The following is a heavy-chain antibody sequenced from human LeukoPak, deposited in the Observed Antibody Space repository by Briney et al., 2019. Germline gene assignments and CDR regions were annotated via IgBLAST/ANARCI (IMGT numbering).Heavy chain of an antibody. CDR2: ISAYNGNT. CDR3: ARDSRYFETRDYFDY. J-gene: IGHJ4*02. CDR1: GYTFTSYG. D-gene: IGHD3-9*01. V-gene: IGHV1-18*01. Sequence: ASVKGSCKASGYTFTSYGISWVRQAPGQGLEWMGWISAYNGNTNYAQKLRGRVTMTTDTSTSTAYMELRSLRSDDTAVYYCARDSRYFETRDYFDYWGQGTLVTVSS.